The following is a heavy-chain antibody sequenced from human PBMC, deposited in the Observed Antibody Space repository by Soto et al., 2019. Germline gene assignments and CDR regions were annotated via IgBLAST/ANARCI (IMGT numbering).Heavy chain of an antibody. J-gene: IGHJ4*02. CDR3: EQGQQLLTADIDH. D-gene: IGHD2-2*01. CDR2: LSGSGSSK. CDR1: GCSSSRAA. V-gene: IGHV3-23*01. Sequence: GASLRRSCPASGCSSSRAAKIWSPPAPGKGLEWVTSLSGSGSSKYYADSVEGRFTISRDNSKNTMFLQINSLRDDDTALNHCEQGQQLLTADIDHWGQGAMVT.